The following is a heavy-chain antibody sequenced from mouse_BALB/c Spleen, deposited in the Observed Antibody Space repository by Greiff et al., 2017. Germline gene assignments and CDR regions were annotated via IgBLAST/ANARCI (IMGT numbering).Heavy chain of an antibody. CDR2: IDPANGNT. Sequence: EVKLQESGAELVKPGASVKLSCTASGFNIKDTYMHWVKQRPEQGLEWIGRIDPANGNTKYDPKFQGKATITADTSSNTAYLQLSSLTSEDTAVYYCARGLLPPYYAMDYWGQGTSVTVSS. D-gene: IGHD1-1*01. V-gene: IGHV14-3*02. J-gene: IGHJ4*01. CDR3: ARGLLPPYYAMDY. CDR1: GFNIKDTY.